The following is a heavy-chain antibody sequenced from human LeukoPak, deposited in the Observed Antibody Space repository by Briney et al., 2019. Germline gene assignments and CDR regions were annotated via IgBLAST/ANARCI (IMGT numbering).Heavy chain of an antibody. CDR2: LYHSGST. D-gene: IGHD3-22*01. J-gene: IGHJ3*02. CDR1: GYSISSGFY. CDR3: ARWHLYDSSGYTPDAFDI. Sequence: PSETLSLTCTVSGYSISSGFYWGCIRQPPGKGLAWIGSLYHSGSTYYSPSLKSRITISLDTSKNQFSLKLSSVTAADTAVYYCARWHLYDSSGYTPDAFDIWGQGTMVTVSS. V-gene: IGHV4-38-2*02.